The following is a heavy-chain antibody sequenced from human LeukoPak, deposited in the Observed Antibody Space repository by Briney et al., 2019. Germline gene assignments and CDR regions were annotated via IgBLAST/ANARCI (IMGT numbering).Heavy chain of an antibody. CDR1: GGSISSGDYY. CDR2: IYYSGST. CDR3: YSRGVTAQYYYYGMDV. V-gene: IGHV4-30-4*01. D-gene: IGHD2-21*02. Sequence: PSQTLSLTCTVSGGSISSGDYYWSWIRQPPGKGLEWIGYIYYSGSTYYNPSLKSRVTISVDTSKNQFSLKLSSVTAADTAVYYCYSRGVTAQYYYYGMDVWGQGTTVTVSS. J-gene: IGHJ6*02.